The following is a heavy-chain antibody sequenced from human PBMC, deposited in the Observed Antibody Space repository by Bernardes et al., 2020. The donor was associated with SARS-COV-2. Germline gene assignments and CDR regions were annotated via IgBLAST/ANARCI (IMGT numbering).Heavy chain of an antibody. CDR1: GFTFSSYC. CDR3: AKIGVIGQWYYDL. CDR2: ISASGGST. J-gene: IGHJ2*01. Sequence: GGSLRLSCAASGFTFSSYCMSWVRQAPGKGPEWVSSISASGGSTFYPDSVKGRFTISRDNSKNMLNLQMNSLRAEDTAVYYCAKIGVIGQWYYDLWGRGTLVTVSS. V-gene: IGHV3-23*01. D-gene: IGHD3-22*01.